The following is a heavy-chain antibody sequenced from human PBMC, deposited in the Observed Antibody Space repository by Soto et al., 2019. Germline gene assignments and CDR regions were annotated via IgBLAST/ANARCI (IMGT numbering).Heavy chain of an antibody. CDR1: GFPFSSYS. CDR3: AKDIGRTTVTTFDY. V-gene: IGHV3-9*01. Sequence: GGSMRLSCAASGFPFSSYSMHWVRQAPGKGLEWVSGISWNSGSIGYADSVKGRFTISRDNAKNSLYLQMNSLRAEDTALYYCAKDIGRTTVTTFDYWGQGTLVTVSS. D-gene: IGHD4-17*01. CDR2: ISWNSGSI. J-gene: IGHJ4*02.